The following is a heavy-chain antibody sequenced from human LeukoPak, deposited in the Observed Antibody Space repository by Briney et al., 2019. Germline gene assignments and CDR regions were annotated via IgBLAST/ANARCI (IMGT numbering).Heavy chain of an antibody. CDR1: GGSFRGYY. CDR3: ARARVVGVPATGTGWFDP. D-gene: IGHD2-2*01. Sequence: SEPLSLTCAVYGGSFRGYYWSWIRQPPGKGLDWIGEINHSGSTNYNPSLNSRVTISVDTSKNQFSLKLSLLTAADAAVYYCARARVVGVPATGTGWFDPWGQGTLVTVSS. J-gene: IGHJ5*02. CDR2: INHSGST. V-gene: IGHV4-34*01.